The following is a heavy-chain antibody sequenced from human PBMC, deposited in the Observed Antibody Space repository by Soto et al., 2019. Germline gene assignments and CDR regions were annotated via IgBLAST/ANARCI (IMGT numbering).Heavy chain of an antibody. D-gene: IGHD2-2*01. CDR1: GYTFTSYG. Sequence: ASVKVSCKASGYTFTSYGISWVRQAPGQGLEWMGWISAYNGNTNYAQKLQGRVTMTTDTSTSTAYMELRSLRSDDTAVYYCARDRCSSTSCYEAWFDPWGQGTLVTVSS. J-gene: IGHJ5*02. CDR3: ARDRCSSTSCYEAWFDP. V-gene: IGHV1-18*01. CDR2: ISAYNGNT.